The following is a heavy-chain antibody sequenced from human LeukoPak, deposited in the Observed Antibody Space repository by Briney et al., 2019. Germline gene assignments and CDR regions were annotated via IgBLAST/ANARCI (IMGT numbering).Heavy chain of an antibody. J-gene: IGHJ4*02. V-gene: IGHV4-30-4*07. Sequence: SETLSLTCAVSGGSISSGGYSWSWIRQPPGKGLEWIGYIYYSGSTYYNPSLKSRVTISVDTSKNQFSLKLSSVTAADTAVYYCASTRNYYDSSGYNWGQGTLVTVSS. CDR2: IYYSGST. CDR1: GGSISSGGYS. CDR3: ASTRNYYDSSGYN. D-gene: IGHD3-22*01.